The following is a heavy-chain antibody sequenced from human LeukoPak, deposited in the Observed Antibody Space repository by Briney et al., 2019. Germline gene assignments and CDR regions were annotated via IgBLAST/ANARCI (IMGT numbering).Heavy chain of an antibody. Sequence: GGSLRLSCAASGFTFSSYAMSWVRQAPGKGLEWVSAISGSGGSTYYADSVKGRFTISRDNAKNSLYLQMNSLKAEDTAVYYCATGYDILTGCYNYWGQGTLVTVSA. V-gene: IGHV3-23*01. CDR1: GFTFSSYA. J-gene: IGHJ4*02. CDR2: ISGSGGST. CDR3: ATGYDILTGCYNY. D-gene: IGHD3-9*01.